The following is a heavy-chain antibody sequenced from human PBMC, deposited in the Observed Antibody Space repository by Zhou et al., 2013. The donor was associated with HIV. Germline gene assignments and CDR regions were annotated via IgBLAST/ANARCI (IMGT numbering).Heavy chain of an antibody. J-gene: IGHJ6*03. Sequence: QVQLVQSGAEVKRPGASVKVSCKASGYIITDFGISWVRQAPGQGLEWVGWISSFRGYTNYAQKFRGRVTVTTDTSTSTAYMELRSLRSDDTAVYYCARALSTRWNAGGFYYMDVWGKGPRSPSP. CDR2: ISSFRGYT. V-gene: IGHV1-18*04. CDR3: ARALSTRWNAGGFYYMDV. D-gene: IGHD1-1*01. CDR1: GYIITDFG.